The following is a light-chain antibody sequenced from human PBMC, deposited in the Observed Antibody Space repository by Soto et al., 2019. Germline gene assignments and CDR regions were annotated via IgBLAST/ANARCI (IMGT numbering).Light chain of an antibody. Sequence: EIVLTQSPGTLSLSPGDRATLSCRASHSINTSFLAWFQQKPGQAPRLLIYAASTRATGIPDRFSGSGSGTNFTLTINRLEPEDCAVYYCQQYGSSGTFGQGTKVDIK. J-gene: IGKJ1*01. V-gene: IGKV3-20*01. CDR1: HSINTSF. CDR2: AAS. CDR3: QQYGSSGT.